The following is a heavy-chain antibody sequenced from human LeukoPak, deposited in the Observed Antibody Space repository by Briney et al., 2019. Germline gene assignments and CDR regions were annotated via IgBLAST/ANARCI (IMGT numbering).Heavy chain of an antibody. CDR2: INPSGGSS. Sequence: ASVKVSCKASGYTFTNYYMHWVRQAPGQGLEWMGTINPSGGSSSYAQRFQGRVTMTRDMSTSTVYMELSSLRSEDTAVYYCATSRGATPAADYWGQGTLVTVSS. J-gene: IGHJ4*02. D-gene: IGHD5-12*01. CDR3: ATSRGATPAADY. CDR1: GYTFTNYY. V-gene: IGHV1-46*01.